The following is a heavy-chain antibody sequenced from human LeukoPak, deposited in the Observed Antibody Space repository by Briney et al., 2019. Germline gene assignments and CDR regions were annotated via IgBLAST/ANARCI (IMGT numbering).Heavy chain of an antibody. CDR2: ISSSSSYI. CDR3: ARAPPGIATLAGYMDV. D-gene: IGHD6-6*01. CDR1: GFTFSSYC. Sequence: GGSLRLSCVASGFTFSSYCMNWVRQAPGKGLEWVSFISSSSSYIYYTDSVKGRFTISRDNAKNSLFLQMNSLRADDTAVYYCARAPPGIATLAGYMDVWGKGTTVTVSS. V-gene: IGHV3-21*06. J-gene: IGHJ6*03.